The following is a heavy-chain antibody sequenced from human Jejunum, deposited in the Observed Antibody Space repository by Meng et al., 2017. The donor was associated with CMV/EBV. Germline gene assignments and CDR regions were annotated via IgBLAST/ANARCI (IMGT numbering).Heavy chain of an antibody. CDR3: ARRMRLQSFDY. V-gene: IGHV4-61*01. Sequence: TVSGGSVSSGSYYWSWIRQPPGKGLEWIGDIYYSGSTNYNPSLKSRVTISLDTSQNQFSLKLSSVTAPDTAVYYCARRMRLQSFDYWGQGTLVTVSS. D-gene: IGHD4-11*01. CDR1: GGSVSSGSYY. J-gene: IGHJ4*02. CDR2: IYYSGST.